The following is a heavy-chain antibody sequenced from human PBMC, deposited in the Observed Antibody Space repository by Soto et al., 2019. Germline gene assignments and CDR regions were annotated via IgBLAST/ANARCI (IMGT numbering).Heavy chain of an antibody. Sequence: SVTQSVTCTVFRGSISSGTKYRALIRQPPGKGLEWIANIYYSGSTFYNPSLKSRVTISLDTSKNQFSLKLRSVTAADTAVYYCARHEAGWYFDSWGQGTLVTVSS. D-gene: IGHD6-25*01. V-gene: IGHV4-39*01. CDR3: ARHEAGWYFDS. CDR1: RGSISSGTKY. J-gene: IGHJ4*02. CDR2: IYYSGST.